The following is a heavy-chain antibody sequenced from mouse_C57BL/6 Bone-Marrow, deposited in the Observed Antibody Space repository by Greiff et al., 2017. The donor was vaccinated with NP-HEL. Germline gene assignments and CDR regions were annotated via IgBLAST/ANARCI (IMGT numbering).Heavy chain of an antibody. CDR2: IHPNSGST. CDR3: ARWGPPLDD. V-gene: IGHV1-64*01. D-gene: IGHD3-3*01. J-gene: IGHJ2*01. Sequence: QVQLQQPGAELVKPGASVKLSCKASGYTFTRYWMHWVKQRPGHGLEWIGMIHPNSGSTNYNEKFKSKSTLTVDKSSSTAYMQLSSLTSEDSAVDYCARWGPPLDDWGQGTTLTVSS. CDR1: GYTFTRYW.